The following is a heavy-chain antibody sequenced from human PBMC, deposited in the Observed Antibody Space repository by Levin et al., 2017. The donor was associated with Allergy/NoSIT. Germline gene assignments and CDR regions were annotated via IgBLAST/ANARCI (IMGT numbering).Heavy chain of an antibody. CDR1: GDTFTEYH. J-gene: IGHJ5*02. V-gene: IGHV1-2*02. D-gene: IGHD2-2*01. CDR2: INPNSGDT. Sequence: ASVKVSCKASGDTFTEYHIHWVRQAPGQGLEWMGWINPNSGDTKFAQKFQGRVTLTRDTSVTTAYMHLNRLRSDDTAVYYCARGGRYCSTTSCQEGWFDPWGQGTLVTVSS. CDR3: ARGGRYCSTTSCQEGWFDP.